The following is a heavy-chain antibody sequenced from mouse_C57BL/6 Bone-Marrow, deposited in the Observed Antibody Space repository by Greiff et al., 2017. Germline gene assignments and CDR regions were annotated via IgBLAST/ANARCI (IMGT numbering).Heavy chain of an antibody. D-gene: IGHD2-4*01. Sequence: DVQLQESGPGLVKPSQSLSLTCSVTGYSITSGYYWNWIRQFPGNKLEWMGYISYDGSNNYNPSLKNRISITRDTSKNQFFLKLNSVTTEDTATYYCARKDYGAWFAYWGQGTLVTVSA. CDR1: GYSITSGYY. CDR3: ARKDYGAWFAY. J-gene: IGHJ3*01. CDR2: ISYDGSN. V-gene: IGHV3-6*01.